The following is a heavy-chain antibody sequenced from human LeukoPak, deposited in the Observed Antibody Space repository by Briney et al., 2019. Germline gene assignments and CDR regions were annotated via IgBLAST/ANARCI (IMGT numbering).Heavy chain of an antibody. CDR1: GFTLKIYP. Sequence: GGSLRLSCAASGFTLKIYPMHWVRQAPGKGLEWLSVISHDGSDKDNADSVKGRFIISRDNSKNTIYLQLNSLRPEDTAMYYCAREGVQTTVDAFDIWGLGTMVIVSS. CDR3: AREGVQTTVDAFDI. J-gene: IGHJ3*02. V-gene: IGHV3-30*04. D-gene: IGHD4-17*01. CDR2: ISHDGSDK.